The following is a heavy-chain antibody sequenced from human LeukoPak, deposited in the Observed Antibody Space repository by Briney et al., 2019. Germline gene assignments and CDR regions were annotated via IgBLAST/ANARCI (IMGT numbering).Heavy chain of an antibody. J-gene: IGHJ4*02. D-gene: IGHD5-24*01. Sequence: SETLSLTCNISDGSISSYYWSWIRQPPGKGLEWIGEINHSGSTYYNPSLKSRVTISVDTSKNQFSLKLSSVTAADTAVYYCARRGRWLQSSNDYWGQGTLVTVSS. CDR1: DGSISSYY. V-gene: IGHV4-34*01. CDR3: ARRGRWLQSSNDY. CDR2: INHSGST.